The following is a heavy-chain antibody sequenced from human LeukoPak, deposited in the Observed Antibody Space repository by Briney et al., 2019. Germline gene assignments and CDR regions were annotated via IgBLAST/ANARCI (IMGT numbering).Heavy chain of an antibody. J-gene: IGHJ5*02. Sequence: SETLSLTCAVYGGSFSGYYWSWIRQPPGKGLEWIGEINHSGSTNYNPSLKSRVTISVDTPKNQFSLKLSSVTAADTAVYYCATGGMVYATWGQGTLVTVSS. D-gene: IGHD2-8*01. CDR3: ATGGMVYAT. CDR1: GGSFSGYY. CDR2: INHSGST. V-gene: IGHV4-34*01.